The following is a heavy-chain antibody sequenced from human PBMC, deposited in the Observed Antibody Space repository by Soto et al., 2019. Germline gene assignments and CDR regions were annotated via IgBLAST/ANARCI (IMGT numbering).Heavy chain of an antibody. CDR1: GYSFTSYW. Sequence: GESLKISCKGSGYSFTSYWIAWVRQMPVKGLEWMGIIYPGDSDTRYSPSFQGQVTISTDKSISTADLQWSSLKASDTAMYYCARRGFCSGGSCHSAAFDIWGQGTMVTVSS. J-gene: IGHJ3*02. V-gene: IGHV5-51*01. D-gene: IGHD2-15*01. CDR2: IYPGDSDT. CDR3: ARRGFCSGGSCHSAAFDI.